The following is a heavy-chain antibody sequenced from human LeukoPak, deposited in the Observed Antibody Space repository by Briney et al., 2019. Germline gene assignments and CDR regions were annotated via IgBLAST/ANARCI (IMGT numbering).Heavy chain of an antibody. J-gene: IGHJ5*02. Sequence: SETLSLTCCVSGGSISSSNYYWIWIRQPAGKGLEWIRRIYTSESTNYNPSLNSRLTIQVCTSRNPFSLKLSSVTAADTAVYYCARHDYYGSGSSPWGQGTLVTVSS. CDR3: ARHDYYGSGSSP. V-gene: IGHV4-61*02. CDR2: IYTSEST. CDR1: GGSISSSNYY. D-gene: IGHD3-10*01.